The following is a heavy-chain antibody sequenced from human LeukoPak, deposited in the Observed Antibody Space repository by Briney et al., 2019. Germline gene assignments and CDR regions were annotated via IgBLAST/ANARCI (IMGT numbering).Heavy chain of an antibody. V-gene: IGHV4-4*02. Sequence: SETLSLTCGVSGGSISNTNWWSWVRQPPGQGLEWIGEISLTGLTNYNPSLESRVSVSLDKSKNQLSLNLTSVTAADTAVYYCSRENGAFSPFGYWGQGTLVAVPS. CDR1: GGSISNTNW. CDR2: ISLTGLT. CDR3: SRENGAFSPFGY. J-gene: IGHJ4*02. D-gene: IGHD2-8*01.